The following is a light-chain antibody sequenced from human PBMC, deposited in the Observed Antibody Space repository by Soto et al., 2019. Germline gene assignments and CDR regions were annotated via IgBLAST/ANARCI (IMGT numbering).Light chain of an antibody. CDR2: SYD. CDR3: AAWDASLDGYV. Sequence: QSVVTQPPSASGSRGQRVTISCSTSSSNLGDNTVNWYQQVPGTAPKLLIYSYDQRPSGVPDRFSGSKSGTSASLAISGLQSEDEADYYCAAWDASLDGYVFGTGTKVTV. CDR1: SSNLGDNT. J-gene: IGLJ1*01. V-gene: IGLV1-44*01.